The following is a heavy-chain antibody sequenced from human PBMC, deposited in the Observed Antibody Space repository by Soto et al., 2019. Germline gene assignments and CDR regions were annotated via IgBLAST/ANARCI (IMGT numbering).Heavy chain of an antibody. CDR2: IYYSGST. D-gene: IGHD4-17*01. V-gene: IGHV4-31*03. J-gene: IGHJ4*02. Sequence: SETLSLTCSVSGGSINGGVYYWGWIRQHPGKGLEWIGYIYYSGSTYYNPSLKSRLTISVDTSKNQFSLKLSSVTAADTAVYYCASSYGDYLSYWGQGTLVTVSS. CDR3: ASSYGDYLSY. CDR1: GGSINGGVYY.